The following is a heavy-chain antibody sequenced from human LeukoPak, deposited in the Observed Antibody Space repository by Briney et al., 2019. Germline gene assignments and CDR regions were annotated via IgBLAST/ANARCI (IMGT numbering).Heavy chain of an antibody. D-gene: IGHD2/OR15-2a*01. CDR3: VPFQGDR. Sequence: GGALVLSCAASGFTFSNAWRRGGRPARGKGLEWGGRIKSKSEGEKTDYVARGKGKVTNSREKSKNTLYLQMNRLKPEDTAMYYCVPFQGDRWGQRTLVTVSS. CDR1: GFTFSNAW. J-gene: IGHJ5*02. CDR2: IKSKSEGEKT. V-gene: IGHV3-15*01.